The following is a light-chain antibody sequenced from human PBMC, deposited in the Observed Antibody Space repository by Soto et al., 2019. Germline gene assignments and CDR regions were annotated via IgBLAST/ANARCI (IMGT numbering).Light chain of an antibody. CDR3: HKYNSALLT. CDR1: QGIYNY. Sequence: DIQMTQSPSSLSASVGDRVTITCRASQGIYNYLAWYQQKPGKAPKLLIYAASTLEAGVPSRFSGSGSGTDFPLTISSLQPEDVATYYCHKYNSALLTFGQGTRLEIK. V-gene: IGKV1-27*01. J-gene: IGKJ5*01. CDR2: AAS.